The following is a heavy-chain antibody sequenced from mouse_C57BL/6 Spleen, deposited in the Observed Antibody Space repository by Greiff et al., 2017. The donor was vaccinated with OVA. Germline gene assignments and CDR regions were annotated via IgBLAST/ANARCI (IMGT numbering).Heavy chain of an antibody. V-gene: IGHV1-82*01. Sequence: VQLQQSGPELVKPGASVKISCKASGYAFSSSWMNWVKQRPGKGLEWIGRIYPGDGDTNYNGKFKGKATLTADKSSSTAYMQLSSLTSEDSAVYFCARRDLFAYWGQGTLVTVSA. CDR1: GYAFSSSW. J-gene: IGHJ3*01. D-gene: IGHD3-3*01. CDR3: ARRDLFAY. CDR2: IYPGDGDT.